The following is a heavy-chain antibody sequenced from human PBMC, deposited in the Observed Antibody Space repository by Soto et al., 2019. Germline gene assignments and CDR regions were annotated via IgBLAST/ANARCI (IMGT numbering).Heavy chain of an antibody. Sequence: PSETLSLTCTVSGGSISSGDYYWSWIRQPPGKGLEWIGYIYYSGSTYYNPSLKSRVTISVDTSKNQFSLKLSSVTAADTAVYYCAREDDSSGYYLWGQGTLVTVSS. V-gene: IGHV4-30-4*01. CDR1: GGSISSGDYY. J-gene: IGHJ4*02. D-gene: IGHD3-22*01. CDR3: AREDDSSGYYL. CDR2: IYYSGST.